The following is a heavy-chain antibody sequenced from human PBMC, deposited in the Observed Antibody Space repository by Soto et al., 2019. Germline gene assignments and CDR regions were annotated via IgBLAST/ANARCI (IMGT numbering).Heavy chain of an antibody. D-gene: IGHD3-10*01. V-gene: IGHV3-21*01. CDR1: GFTFSSYS. Sequence: GGSLRLSCAASGFTFSSYSMNWVRQAPGKGLEWVSSISSSSSYIYYADSVKGRFTISRDNAKNSPYLQMNSLRAEDTAVYYCARAQTAGTDGPSGYYYYGMDVWGQGTTVTVSS. J-gene: IGHJ6*02. CDR2: ISSSSSYI. CDR3: ARAQTAGTDGPSGYYYYGMDV.